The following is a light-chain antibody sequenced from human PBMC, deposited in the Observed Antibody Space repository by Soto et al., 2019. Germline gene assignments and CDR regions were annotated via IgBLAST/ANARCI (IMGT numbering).Light chain of an antibody. CDR1: QSIRSS. CDR2: AAS. CDR3: QQSYTTPYT. J-gene: IGKJ2*01. Sequence: DIQMTQSPSSLSASVGDRVTITCRASQSIRSSLNWYQHKPGIAPQLLIYAASTLQSGVPSRFSGSRSGTDFTLTITSLQPEEFATYFCQQSYTTPYTFGQGTKVEI. V-gene: IGKV1-39*01.